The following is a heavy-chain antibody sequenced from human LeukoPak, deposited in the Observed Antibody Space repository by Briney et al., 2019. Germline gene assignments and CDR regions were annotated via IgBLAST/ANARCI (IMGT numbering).Heavy chain of an antibody. V-gene: IGHV3-30*03. Sequence: SGGSLRLSCAASGVTFSSYGMHWVRQAPGKGLEWVALISSDGNDKLYGDSVKGRFTISRDDSKSTLYLQMNSLRAEDTAVYYCARELGTRGGSGSYYTWFDPWGQGTLVTVSS. D-gene: IGHD3-10*01. CDR1: GVTFSSYG. J-gene: IGHJ5*02. CDR3: ARELGTRGGSGSYYTWFDP. CDR2: ISSDGNDK.